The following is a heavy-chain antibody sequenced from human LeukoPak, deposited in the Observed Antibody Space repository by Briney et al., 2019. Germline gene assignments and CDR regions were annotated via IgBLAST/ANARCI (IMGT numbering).Heavy chain of an antibody. Sequence: PGASVTVSCKASGYTFTSYDINWVRQAPGQGLEWMGWVNPNSGNTGYAQKFQGRVTMTRNTSISTAYMELSSLRSEDTAVYYCARAQLRSFDYWGQGTLVTVSS. J-gene: IGHJ4*02. V-gene: IGHV1-8*01. CDR3: ARAQLRSFDY. CDR1: GYTFTSYD. D-gene: IGHD5-12*01. CDR2: VNPNSGNT.